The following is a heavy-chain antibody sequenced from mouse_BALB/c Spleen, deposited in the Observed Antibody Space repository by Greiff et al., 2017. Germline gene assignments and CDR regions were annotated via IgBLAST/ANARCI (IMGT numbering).Heavy chain of an antibody. CDR1: GYSITSGYY. CDR2: ISYDGSN. CDR3: ARGRDFFDV. J-gene: IGHJ1*01. Sequence: LEESGPGLVKPSQSLSLTCSVTGYSITSGYYWNWIRQFPGNKLEWMGYISYDGSNNYNPSLKNRISITRDTSKNQFFLKLNSVTTEDTATYYCARGRDFFDVWGAGTTVTVSS. V-gene: IGHV3-6*02.